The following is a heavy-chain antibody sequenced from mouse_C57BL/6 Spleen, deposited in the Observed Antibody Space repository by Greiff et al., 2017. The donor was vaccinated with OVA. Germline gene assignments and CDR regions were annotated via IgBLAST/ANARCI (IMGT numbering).Heavy chain of an antibody. D-gene: IGHD1-1*01. Sequence: QVQLQQPGAELVKPGASVKLSCKASGYTFTSYWMQWVKQRPGQGLEWIGEIDPSDSDTNYNQKFKGKATLTVDTSSSTAYMQLSSLTSEDSAVYYCASSGSSLDYWGQGTTLTVSS. V-gene: IGHV1-50*01. CDR3: ASSGSSLDY. J-gene: IGHJ2*01. CDR2: IDPSDSDT. CDR1: GYTFTSYW.